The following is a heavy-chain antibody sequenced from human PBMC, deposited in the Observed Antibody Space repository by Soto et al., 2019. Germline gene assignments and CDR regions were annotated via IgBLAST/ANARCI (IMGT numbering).Heavy chain of an antibody. CDR1: GGTFGTYA. V-gene: IGHV1-69*01. CDR3: ARARYSSTWNPSYYYGLDV. CDR2: IIPIFGAP. Sequence: QVQLVQSGAEVKKPGSSVKVSCKASGGTFGTYAISWVRQAPGQGLEWMGGIIPIFGAPNYAQKFQVTVTITADESTRTAYMELSSLRSEDTAVYYCARARYSSTWNPSYYYGLDVWGQGTTVTVSS. D-gene: IGHD6-13*01. J-gene: IGHJ6*02.